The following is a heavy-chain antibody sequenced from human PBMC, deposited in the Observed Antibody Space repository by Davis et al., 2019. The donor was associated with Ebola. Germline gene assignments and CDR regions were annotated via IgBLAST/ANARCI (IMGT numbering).Heavy chain of an antibody. CDR1: GFTFSSYA. D-gene: IGHD6-19*01. CDR2: ISGSGGST. V-gene: IGHV3-23*01. Sequence: PGGSLRLSCAASGFTFSSYAMSWVRQAPGKGLEWVSAISGSGGSTYYADSVKGRFTISRDNSKNTLYLQMNSLRAEDTAVYYCAKFIAVAGTGRLDYWGQGTLVTVSS. CDR3: AKFIAVAGTGRLDY. J-gene: IGHJ4*02.